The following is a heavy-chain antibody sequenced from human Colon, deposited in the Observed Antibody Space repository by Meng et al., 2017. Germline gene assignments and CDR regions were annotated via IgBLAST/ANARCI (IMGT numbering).Heavy chain of an antibody. CDR3: ARVDGYGSGNYYSRLAY. J-gene: IGHJ4*02. CDR1: GSFISSSSFY. V-gene: IGHV4-39*07. D-gene: IGHD3-10*01. Sequence: LQGLGPGLVKPSGTLSPTCTVSGSFISSSSFYWGWIRQPPGKGLEWIGNIYYSGNTYYNPSLKSRVTISLDTPKNQFSLRLTSVTAADTAVYYCARVDGYGSGNYYSRLAYWGQGTLVTVSS. CDR2: IYYSGNT.